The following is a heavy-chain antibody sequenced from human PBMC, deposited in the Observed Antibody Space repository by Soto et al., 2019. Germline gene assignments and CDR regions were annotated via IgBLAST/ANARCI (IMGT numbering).Heavy chain of an antibody. Sequence: GASVKVSCKASGGTFSSYAISWVRQAPGQGLEWMGGIIPIFGTANYAQKFQGRVTITADESTSTAYMELSSLRSEDTAVYYCASGYYDSSGYPGFCGQGTLVTVSS. J-gene: IGHJ4*02. CDR1: GGTFSSYA. V-gene: IGHV1-69*13. CDR2: IIPIFGTA. D-gene: IGHD3-22*01. CDR3: ASGYYDSSGYPGF.